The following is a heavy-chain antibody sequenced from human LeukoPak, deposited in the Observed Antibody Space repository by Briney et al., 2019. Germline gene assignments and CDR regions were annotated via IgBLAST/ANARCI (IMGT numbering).Heavy chain of an antibody. D-gene: IGHD3-10*01. Sequence: GGSLRISCAASGFTFSSYSMNWVRQAPGKGLEWVSSISSSSSYIYYADSVKGRFTISRDNAKNSLYLQMNSLRAEDTAVYYCARDIRVMGGSFDYWGQGTLVTVSS. CDR2: ISSSSSYI. J-gene: IGHJ4*02. V-gene: IGHV3-21*01. CDR1: GFTFSSYS. CDR3: ARDIRVMGGSFDY.